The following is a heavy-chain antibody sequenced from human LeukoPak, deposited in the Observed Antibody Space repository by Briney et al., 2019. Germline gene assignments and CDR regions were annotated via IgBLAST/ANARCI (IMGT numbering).Heavy chain of an antibody. Sequence: PGGSLRLSCAASGFTFRNYWMTWVRQAPGKGLEWVANIKEDGSAKYYVDSMKGRFTISRDNAKNSLYLQINSLRAEDTAVYYCARDSPGYGGYSYWGQGTLVTVSS. CDR1: GFTFRNYW. CDR2: IKEDGSAK. J-gene: IGHJ4*02. V-gene: IGHV3-7*04. CDR3: ARDSPGYGGYSY. D-gene: IGHD5-12*01.